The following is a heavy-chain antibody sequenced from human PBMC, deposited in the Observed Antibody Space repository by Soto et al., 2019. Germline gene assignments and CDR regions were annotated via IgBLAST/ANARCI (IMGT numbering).Heavy chain of an antibody. CDR3: ARNDGDPGAYYYGMDV. J-gene: IGHJ6*02. V-gene: IGHV3-30-3*01. Sequence: QVQLVESGGGVVQPGRSLRLSCAASGFTFSSYAMHWVRQAPGKGLEWVAVISYDGSNKYYADSVKGRVIISRDNSKNTLYLQMNSLRAEDKAVYYCARNDGDPGAYYYGMDVWGQGTTVTISS. CDR2: ISYDGSNK. CDR1: GFTFSSYA. D-gene: IGHD4-17*01.